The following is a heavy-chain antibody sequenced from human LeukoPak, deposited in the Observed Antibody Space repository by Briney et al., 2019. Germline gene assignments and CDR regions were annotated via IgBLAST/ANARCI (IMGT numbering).Heavy chain of an antibody. Sequence: GGSLRLSCAASGFIVSSNYMSGVRQAPGKGLEWVSVIYSGGATYYADSVKGRFSISRDNSKNTLYLQMNSLRVEDTAVYYCARVKADDAFDIWGQGTMVTVSS. CDR1: GFIVSSNY. V-gene: IGHV3-53*01. CDR3: ARVKADDAFDI. CDR2: IYSGGAT. J-gene: IGHJ3*02.